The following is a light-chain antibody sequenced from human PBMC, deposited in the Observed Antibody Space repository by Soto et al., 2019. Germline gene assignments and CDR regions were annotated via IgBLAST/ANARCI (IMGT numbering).Light chain of an antibody. V-gene: IGLV2-14*01. CDR3: SSYTTSTTQV. Sequence: QSVLTQPASVSGSPGQSITISCTGTSSDIGAYTYVSWYQQHPGKAPKLMIYEVSNRPSGVSNRFSGSKSGNTASLTISGLQAEDEADYYCSSYTTSTTQVFGTGTKVT. J-gene: IGLJ1*01. CDR1: SSDIGAYTY. CDR2: EVS.